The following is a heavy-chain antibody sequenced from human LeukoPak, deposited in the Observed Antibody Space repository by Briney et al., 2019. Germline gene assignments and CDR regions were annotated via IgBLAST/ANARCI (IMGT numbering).Heavy chain of an antibody. CDR1: GFTFSSYA. CDR2: ISGSGGST. CDR3: AKKRRVYDSSAQVDY. Sequence: PGGSLRLSCAASGFTFSSYAMSWVRQAPGKGLEWVSAISGSGGSTYYADSVKGRFTISRDNSKNTLYLQMNSLRAEDTAAYYCAKKRRVYDSSAQVDYWGQGTLVTVSS. J-gene: IGHJ4*02. V-gene: IGHV3-23*01. D-gene: IGHD3-22*01.